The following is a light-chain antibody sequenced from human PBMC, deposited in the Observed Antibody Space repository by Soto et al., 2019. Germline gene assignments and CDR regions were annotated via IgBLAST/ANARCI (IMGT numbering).Light chain of an antibody. V-gene: IGKV3-20*01. CDR2: VAS. Sequence: LTQSPCTLSASVGERATLSCRASQSVSSSYLAWYQQKPGQAPRLLIYVASSRATGIPDRFSGSGSGTEFTLTISGLQPDDFATYYCQQYNISSEAFGQGTKV. CDR3: QQYNISSEA. CDR1: QSVSSSY. J-gene: IGKJ1*01.